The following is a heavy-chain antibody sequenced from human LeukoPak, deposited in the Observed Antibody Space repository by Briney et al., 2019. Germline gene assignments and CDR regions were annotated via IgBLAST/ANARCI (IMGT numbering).Heavy chain of an antibody. CDR1: GGSVSSGSYY. Sequence: PSETLSLTCTVSGGSVSSGSYYWSWIRQPPGKGLEWIGYIYYSGSTNYNPSLKSRVTISIDTSKNQFSLKLSSVTAADTAVYYCARGLGGAHNWFDPWGQGTLVTVSS. D-gene: IGHD3-10*01. J-gene: IGHJ5*02. CDR2: IYYSGST. V-gene: IGHV4-61*01. CDR3: ARGLGGAHNWFDP.